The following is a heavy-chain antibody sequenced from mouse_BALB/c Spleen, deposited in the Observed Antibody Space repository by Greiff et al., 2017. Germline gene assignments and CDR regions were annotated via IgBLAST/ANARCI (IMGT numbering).Heavy chain of an antibody. CDR3: ARYGYDHFDY. Sequence: EVQVVESGGGLVKPGGSLKLSCAASGFTFSSYAMSWVRQSPEKRLEWVAEISSGGSYTYYPDTVTGRFTISRDNAKNTLYLEMSSLRSEDTAMYYCARYGYDHFDYWGQGTTLTVSS. V-gene: IGHV5-9-4*01. CDR1: GFTFSSYA. J-gene: IGHJ2*01. D-gene: IGHD2-2*01. CDR2: ISSGGSYT.